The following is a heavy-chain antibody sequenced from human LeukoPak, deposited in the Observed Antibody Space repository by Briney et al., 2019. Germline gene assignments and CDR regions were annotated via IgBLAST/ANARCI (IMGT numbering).Heavy chain of an antibody. D-gene: IGHD6-6*01. CDR1: GGSISSYY. CDR2: IHYSGST. Sequence: SETLSLTCTVSGGSISSYYWSWIRQPPGKGLEWIGYIHYSGSTNYNPSLKSRVTISVDTSKNQFSLKLSSVTAADTAVYYCAREYSSSSGKTFDIWGQGTMVTVSS. J-gene: IGHJ3*02. CDR3: AREYSSSSGKTFDI. V-gene: IGHV4-59*01.